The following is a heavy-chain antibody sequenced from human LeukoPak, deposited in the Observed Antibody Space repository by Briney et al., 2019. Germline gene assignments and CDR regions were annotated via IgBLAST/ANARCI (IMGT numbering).Heavy chain of an antibody. J-gene: IGHJ5*02. V-gene: IGHV1-69*13. CDR3: ARDPVVRGVLGTNWFDP. Sequence: SVKVSCKASGGTFSSYAISWVRQAPGQGLEWMGGIIPILGTANYAQKFQGRVTITADESTSTAYMELSSLRSEDTAVYYCARDPVVRGVLGTNWFDPWGQGTLVTVSS. CDR1: GGTFSSYA. CDR2: IIPILGTA. D-gene: IGHD3-10*01.